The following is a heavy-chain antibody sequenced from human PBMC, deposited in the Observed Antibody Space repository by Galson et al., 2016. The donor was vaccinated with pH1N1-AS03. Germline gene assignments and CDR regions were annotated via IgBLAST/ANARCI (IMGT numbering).Heavy chain of an antibody. CDR3: AKYAWSYNGLYDALDR. V-gene: IGHV3-23*01. CDR2: HGGGNNI. CDR1: GFNFGIYA. D-gene: IGHD3-10*01. Sequence: SLRLSCAASGFNFGIYAMTWVRQAPGKGLEWVASHGGGNNIFYTDSVTGGFTIFRDDSKSTGFLQMKSRRGEESAKYYCAKYAWSYNGLYDALDRWGQGTMVAVSS. J-gene: IGHJ3*01.